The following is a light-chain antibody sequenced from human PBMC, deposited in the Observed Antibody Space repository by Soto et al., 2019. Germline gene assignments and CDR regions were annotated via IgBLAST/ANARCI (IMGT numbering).Light chain of an antibody. CDR3: QQYERYST. CDR1: QNIYTW. V-gene: IGKV1-5*03. CDR2: KAS. J-gene: IGKJ1*01. Sequence: DYQVTQSPSTLSASVVDRVTITCRASQNIYTWLAWYQQKPGIAPKLLIHKASTLESGVPSRFSGSGYGTEFTLTISGLQPEDSATYYCQQYERYSTFGQGTKVDI.